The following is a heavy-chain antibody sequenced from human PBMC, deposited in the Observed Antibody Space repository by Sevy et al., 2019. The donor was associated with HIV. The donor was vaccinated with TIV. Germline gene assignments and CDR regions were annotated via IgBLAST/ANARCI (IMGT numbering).Heavy chain of an antibody. CDR1: GGSFSSSPYY. CDR3: ARGGPTGEWFDP. J-gene: IGHJ5*02. D-gene: IGHD1-26*01. V-gene: IGHV4-39*02. CDR2: VFYSEST. Sequence: SETLSLTCSASGGSFSSSPYYWAWIRQPPGQGLEWIGSVFYSESTYYTPSLKSRVTISVDTSKTHFSLKLRSVTAADTAVYYCARGGPTGEWFDPWGQGTLVTVSS.